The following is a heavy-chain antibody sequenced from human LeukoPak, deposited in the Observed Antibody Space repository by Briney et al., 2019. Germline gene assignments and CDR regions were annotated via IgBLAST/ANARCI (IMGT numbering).Heavy chain of an antibody. CDR3: ARDSVGYFDY. V-gene: IGHV4-39*07. Sequence: PSETPSLTCTVSGGFISSSSYYWGWIRQPPGKGLEWIGSIYYSGSTYYNPSLKSRVTISVDTSKNQFSLKLSSVTAADTAVYYCARDSVGYFDYWGQGTLVTVSS. CDR1: GGFISSSSYY. CDR2: IYYSGST. D-gene: IGHD4-23*01. J-gene: IGHJ4*02.